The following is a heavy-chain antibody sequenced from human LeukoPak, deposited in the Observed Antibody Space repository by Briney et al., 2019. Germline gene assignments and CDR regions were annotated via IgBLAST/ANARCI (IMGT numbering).Heavy chain of an antibody. Sequence: GGSLRLSCIASGFIFDDYGMCWVRQAPGKGLEWVSGIDWNGGTTGYADSVKGRFTISRDNAKNSLYLQVKSLRAEDTALYYCVRDKHIQGYGYGYYNESSGYADALDIWGQGTMVTVSS. CDR2: IDWNGGTT. CDR3: VRDKHIQGYGYGYYNESSGYADALDI. V-gene: IGHV3-20*04. CDR1: GFIFDDYG. D-gene: IGHD5-18*01. J-gene: IGHJ3*02.